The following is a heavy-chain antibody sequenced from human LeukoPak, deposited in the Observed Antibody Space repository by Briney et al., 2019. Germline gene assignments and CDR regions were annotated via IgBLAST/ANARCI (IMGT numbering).Heavy chain of an antibody. CDR2: VSWNSGTI. Sequence: GRSLRLSCAASGFTFDDYAMHWVRHAPGKGLEWVSGVSWNSGTIDYADSVEGRFTISRDNAKNSLSLQMNSLRDEDTALYYCARGPGAARGKGYFDYWGQGTLVTVSS. J-gene: IGHJ4*02. CDR3: ARGPGAARGKGYFDY. CDR1: GFTFDDYA. V-gene: IGHV3-9*01. D-gene: IGHD6-6*01.